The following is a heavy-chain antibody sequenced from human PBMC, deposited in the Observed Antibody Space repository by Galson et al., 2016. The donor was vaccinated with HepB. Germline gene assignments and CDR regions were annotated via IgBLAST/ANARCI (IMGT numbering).Heavy chain of an antibody. CDR1: GFTFSSYG. D-gene: IGHD2-15*01. V-gene: IGHV3-33*01. Sequence: SLRLSCAASGFTFSSYGMHWVRQAPGKGLEWVAVIWYDGSNEYYADSVKGRFTISRDNSKNTLYLQMNSLRAEDTAVYYCASLGSLRSFSRGLYWGQGTLVTVSS. J-gene: IGHJ4*02. CDR3: ASLGSLRSFSRGLY. CDR2: IWYDGSNE.